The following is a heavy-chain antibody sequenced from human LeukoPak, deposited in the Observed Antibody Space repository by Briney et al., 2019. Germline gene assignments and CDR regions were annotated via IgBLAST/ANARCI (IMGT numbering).Heavy chain of an antibody. CDR2: ISGSGGST. D-gene: IGHD4-17*01. V-gene: IGHV3-23*01. CDR3: AKGDYGDYGTKPRTY. CDR1: GFTFSSYA. J-gene: IGHJ4*02. Sequence: PGGSLRLSCAASGFTFSSYAMSWVRQAPGKGLEWVSAISGSGGSTYYADSVKGRFTISRDNSRNTLYLQMKSLRAEDAAVYGCAKGDYGDYGTKPRTYWGQGTLVTVSS.